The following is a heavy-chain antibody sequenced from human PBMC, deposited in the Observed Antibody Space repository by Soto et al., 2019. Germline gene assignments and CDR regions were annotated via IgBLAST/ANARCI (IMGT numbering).Heavy chain of an antibody. CDR2: NSYSGST. D-gene: IGHD3-22*01. CDR3: ARQATGYYYGWFDP. Sequence: SETLSLTCTVTGGSTSSYYWSWLRQPPGKGLEWIGYNSYSGSTDYNPSLKSRVTISVDTSNNQFSLKLNSVTAADTAVYYCARQATGYYYGWFDPWGQGTLVTVSS. V-gene: IGHV4-59*08. CDR1: GGSTSSYY. J-gene: IGHJ5*02.